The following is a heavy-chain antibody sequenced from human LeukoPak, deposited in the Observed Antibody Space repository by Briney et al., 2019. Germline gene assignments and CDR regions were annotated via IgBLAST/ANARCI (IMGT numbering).Heavy chain of an antibody. CDR1: GYTFTDYY. J-gene: IGHJ4*02. D-gene: IGHD4-17*01. CDR2: INPNSGGT. Sequence: ASVKVSCKASGYTFTDYYFHWVRQAPGQGLEWMGWINPNSGGTNYAQKFQGRVTMTRDTSISTAYMELSRLRSDDTAVYYCRTDRYGDYGDYIDYWGQGTLVTVSS. CDR3: RTDRYGDYGDYIDY. V-gene: IGHV1-2*02.